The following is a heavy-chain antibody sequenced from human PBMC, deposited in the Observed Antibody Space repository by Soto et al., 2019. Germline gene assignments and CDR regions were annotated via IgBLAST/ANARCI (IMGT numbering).Heavy chain of an antibody. D-gene: IGHD4-17*01. CDR1: GFTFSSYG. J-gene: IGHJ6*02. V-gene: IGHV3-30*18. CDR3: AKDQSDGDLVDFYYYGMDV. CDR2: ISYDGSNK. Sequence: QVQLVESGGGVVQPGRSLRLSCAASGFTFSSYGMHWVRQAPGKGLEWVAVISYDGSNKYYADSVKGRFTISRDNSKNTLYLQMNSLRAEDTAVYYCAKDQSDGDLVDFYYYGMDVWGHGTTVTVSS.